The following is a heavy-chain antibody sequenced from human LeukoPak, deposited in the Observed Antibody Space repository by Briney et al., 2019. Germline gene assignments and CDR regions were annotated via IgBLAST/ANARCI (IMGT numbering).Heavy chain of an antibody. CDR2: IYPGDSDT. D-gene: IGHD2-2*01. CDR3: ARGREPAASTAFDY. Sequence: GESLKISCKASVFSFTSYWIGWVRQMPGKGLEWMGIIYPGDSDTRYSPSFQGQVTISADKSISTAYLQWSSLKASDTAMYYCARGREPAASTAFDYWGQGTLVTVSS. CDR1: VFSFTSYW. V-gene: IGHV5-51*01. J-gene: IGHJ4*02.